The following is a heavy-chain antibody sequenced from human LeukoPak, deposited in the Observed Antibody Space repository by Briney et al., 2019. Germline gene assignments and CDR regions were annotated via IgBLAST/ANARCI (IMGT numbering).Heavy chain of an antibody. CDR2: IGGSGTNT. D-gene: IGHD6-13*01. J-gene: IGHJ3*02. CDR3: AREGQQLVPDAFDI. V-gene: IGHV3-21*01. Sequence: GGSLRLSCAASGFTFSAYAMSWVRQAPGKGLEWVSAIGGSGTNTYYADSVKGRFTISRDNAKNSLYLQMNSLRAEDTAVYYCAREGQQLVPDAFDIWGQGTMVTVSS. CDR1: GFTFSAYA.